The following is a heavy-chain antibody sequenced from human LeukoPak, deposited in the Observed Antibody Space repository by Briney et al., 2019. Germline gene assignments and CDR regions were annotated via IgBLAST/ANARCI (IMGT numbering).Heavy chain of an antibody. Sequence: GGSLRLSCAASGFTFSSYSMNWVRQAPGKGLEWVSSISSSSSYIYYADSVKGRFTISRDNDKNSLYLQMNSLRAEDTAVYYCARVGYCGNGDLDYWCQGTLVTVSS. CDR3: ARVGYCGNGDLDY. V-gene: IGHV3-21*04. CDR1: GFTFSSYS. CDR2: ISSSSSYI. D-gene: IGHD4-23*01. J-gene: IGHJ4*02.